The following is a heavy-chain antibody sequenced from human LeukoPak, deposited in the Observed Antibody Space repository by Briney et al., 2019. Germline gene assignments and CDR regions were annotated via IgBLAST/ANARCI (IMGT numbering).Heavy chain of an antibody. V-gene: IGHV4-34*01. CDR2: INHSGST. J-gene: IGHJ6*04. CDR1: GGSFSGYY. D-gene: IGHD5-18*01. CDR3: ARVWIQLWKQTPRYHGMDV. Sequence: PSETLSLTCAVYGGSFSGYYWSWIRQPPGKGLEWIGEINHSGSTNYNPSLKSRVTISVDTSKNQFSLTLSSVAAAYTALYYCARVWIQLWKQTPRYHGMDVWGKGTTVTVSS.